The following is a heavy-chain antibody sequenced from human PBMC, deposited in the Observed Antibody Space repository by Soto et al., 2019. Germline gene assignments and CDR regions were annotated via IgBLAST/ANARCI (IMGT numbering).Heavy chain of an antibody. CDR1: GYAFTNYG. V-gene: IGHV1-18*01. CDR3: ARAQTPTGRDY. J-gene: IGHJ4*02. Sequence: QVKLVQSGAEVKKPGASVKVSCKASGYAFTNYGISWVRQVPVQGLEWMGWFNTYNGNTNYTQKFQGRVTMTTDTTTSTAHMELRSQRTDDTAGYYCARAQTPTGRDYWGQGTLVTVSS. D-gene: IGHD4-4*01. CDR2: FNTYNGNT.